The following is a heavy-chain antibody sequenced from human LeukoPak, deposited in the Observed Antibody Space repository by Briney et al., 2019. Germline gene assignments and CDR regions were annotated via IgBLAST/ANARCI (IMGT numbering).Heavy chain of an antibody. CDR3: ATILTGYHYYYYGMDV. J-gene: IGHJ6*02. Sequence: GGSLRLSCAASGFILNKAWMSWVRQAPGKGLEWVSAISGSGGSTYYADSVKGRFTISRDNSKNTLYLQMNSLRAEDTAVYYCATILTGYHYYYYGMDVWGQGTTVTVSS. D-gene: IGHD3-9*01. V-gene: IGHV3-23*01. CDR2: ISGSGGST. CDR1: GFILNKAW.